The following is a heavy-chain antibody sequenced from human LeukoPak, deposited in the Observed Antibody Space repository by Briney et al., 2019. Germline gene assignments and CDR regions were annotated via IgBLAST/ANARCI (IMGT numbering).Heavy chain of an antibody. CDR1: GFTFSSYG. V-gene: IGHV3-33*06. Sequence: PGGSLRFSCAASGFTFSSYGMHWVRQAPGKGLEWVAVIWYDGSNKYYADSVKGRFTISRDNSKNTLYLQMNSLRAEDTAVYYCAKLTTVTTPGDAFDIWGQGTMVTVSS. D-gene: IGHD4-17*01. J-gene: IGHJ3*02. CDR2: IWYDGSNK. CDR3: AKLTTVTTPGDAFDI.